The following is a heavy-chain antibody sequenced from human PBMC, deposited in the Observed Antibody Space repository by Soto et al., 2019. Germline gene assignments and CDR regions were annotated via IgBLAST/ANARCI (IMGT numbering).Heavy chain of an antibody. J-gene: IGHJ4*02. Sequence: EVQLVESGGGLVKPGGSLRLSCAASGFTLRSYNMNWVRQAPGKGLEWVSSIDDSGGSTFYADSVKGRFTISKDNAKNPLFLQMNSLRVEDTAVYFCATIRRTSGWPDYWGQGTLVTVSS. CDR1: GFTLRSYN. V-gene: IGHV3-21*01. CDR3: ATIRRTSGWPDY. D-gene: IGHD6-25*01. CDR2: IDDSGGST.